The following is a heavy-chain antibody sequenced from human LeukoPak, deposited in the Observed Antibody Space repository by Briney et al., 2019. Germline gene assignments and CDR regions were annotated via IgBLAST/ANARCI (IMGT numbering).Heavy chain of an antibody. Sequence: GASVKVSCTASGYSFTGHYIHWVRQAPGQGLEXXXXVNPSSGGPDYAQKFKGRVTVTRDTSISTAYMELSRLTADDTAVYYCARDSEYQLLQNYFDAWGQGTLVIVSS. V-gene: IGHV1-2*02. J-gene: IGHJ5*02. CDR3: ARDSEYQLLQNYFDA. D-gene: IGHD2-2*01. CDR1: GYSFTGHY. CDR2: VNPSSGGP.